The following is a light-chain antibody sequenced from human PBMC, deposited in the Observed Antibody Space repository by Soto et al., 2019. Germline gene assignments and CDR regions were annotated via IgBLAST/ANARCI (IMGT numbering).Light chain of an antibody. Sequence: AIQMTQSPSSLSASVGDRVTITCRASQDISNDLGWYQQKPGKAPKVLIYAASSLQSGVPSRFSGSASGTDFTLTISSLQPEDFATYCCLQDYNYPWTFGQGTKVDIK. CDR1: QDISND. CDR3: LQDYNYPWT. CDR2: AAS. J-gene: IGKJ1*01. V-gene: IGKV1-6*01.